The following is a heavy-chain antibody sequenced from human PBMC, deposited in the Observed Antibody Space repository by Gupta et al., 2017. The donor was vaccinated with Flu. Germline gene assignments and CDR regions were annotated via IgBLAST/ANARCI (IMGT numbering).Heavy chain of an antibody. V-gene: IGHV1-24*01. CDR2: FDPEDGET. Sequence: VPLLQSGAEVQKPGASVNVSCTVSGYPLPDLSLPLFRQAPGKGLEWMGGFDPEDGETIYAQKFQGRVTMTEDTSTDTAYMELSSLRSEDTAVYYCATDRGGTWTQPGRGYYFDYWGQGTLLTVSS. CDR1: GYPLPDLS. D-gene: IGHD3-16*01. J-gene: IGHJ4*02. CDR3: ATDRGGTWTQPGRGYYFDY.